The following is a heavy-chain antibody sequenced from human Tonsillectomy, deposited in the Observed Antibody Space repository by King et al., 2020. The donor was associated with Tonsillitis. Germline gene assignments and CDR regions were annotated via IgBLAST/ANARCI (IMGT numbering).Heavy chain of an antibody. D-gene: IGHD6-13*01. V-gene: IGHV1-18*04. CDR1: GYTFTSYG. CDR3: ARGPPGIAAAGNWGVDY. Sequence: AQLVQSGAEVKKPGASVKVSCKASGYTFTSYGISWVRQAPGQGLEWMGWISTYNGNTNYAQKLQGRVTMTTDTSTSTAYMDLRSLRSDDTAVYYCARGPPGIAAAGNWGVDYWGQGTLVTVSS. J-gene: IGHJ4*02. CDR2: ISTYNGNT.